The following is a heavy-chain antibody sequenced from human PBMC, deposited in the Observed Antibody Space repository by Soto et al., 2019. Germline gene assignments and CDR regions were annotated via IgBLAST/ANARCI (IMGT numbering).Heavy chain of an antibody. CDR1: GFTFSDYY. V-gene: IGHV3-11*01. CDR2: ISSSGSTI. CDR3: AKGLAARRRDDYYYYGMDV. D-gene: IGHD6-6*01. J-gene: IGHJ6*02. Sequence: PVGSLRLSCAASGFTFSDYYMSWIRQAPLNGLEWVSYISSSGSTIYYADSVKGRFTISRDNAKNSLYLQMNSLRAEDTALYYCAKGLAARRRDDYYYYGMDVWGQGTTVTVSS.